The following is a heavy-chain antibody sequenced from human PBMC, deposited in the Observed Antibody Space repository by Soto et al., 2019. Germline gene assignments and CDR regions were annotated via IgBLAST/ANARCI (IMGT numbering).Heavy chain of an antibody. Sequence: QVQLQQWGAGLLKPSETLSLTCAVYGGSVSGYYWSWIRQPPGKGLEWIGEINHSGNINYSPSLKSRATMSVDTSKNQLSLKLNSVTAADTAVYYCARGEVTTGVYWGQGTLVTVSS. J-gene: IGHJ4*02. D-gene: IGHD4-17*01. CDR3: ARGEVTTGVY. CDR1: GGSVSGYY. CDR2: INHSGNI. V-gene: IGHV4-34*01.